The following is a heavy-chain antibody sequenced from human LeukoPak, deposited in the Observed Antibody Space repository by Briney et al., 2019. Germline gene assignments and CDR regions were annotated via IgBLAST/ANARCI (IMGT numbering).Heavy chain of an antibody. J-gene: IGHJ4*02. CDR1: GYTFTSYG. Sequence: ASVKVSCKASGYTFTSYGISWVRQAPGQGLEWMGWISAYSDNTNFAQKFQGRVTMTTDTSTSTAYMELRSLRSDDTAVYYCARDGNFFDYWGQGTLVAVSS. V-gene: IGHV1-18*01. CDR2: ISAYSDNT. D-gene: IGHD1-26*01. CDR3: ARDGNFFDY.